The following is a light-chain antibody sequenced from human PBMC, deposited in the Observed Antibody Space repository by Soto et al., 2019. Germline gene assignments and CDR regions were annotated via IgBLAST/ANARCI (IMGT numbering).Light chain of an antibody. CDR2: GAS. CDR1: QIVTSNY. Sequence: EIVLTQSPGTLSSSPGERATLSCRASQIVTSNYLAWYQQKRGQAPRLLIWGASIRATGLPDRFSGGGSGTDFTITISRLEAEAFAVYYCQQYGSSPGTFGQGTKVDIK. CDR3: QQYGSSPGT. V-gene: IGKV3-20*01. J-gene: IGKJ1*01.